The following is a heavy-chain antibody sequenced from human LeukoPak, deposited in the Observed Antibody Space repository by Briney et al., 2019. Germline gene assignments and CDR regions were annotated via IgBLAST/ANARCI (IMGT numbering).Heavy chain of an antibody. CDR1: GGSFSGYY. Sequence: SETLSLTCAVYGGSFSGYYWSWIRQPPGKGLEWIGEINHSGSTNYNPSLKSRVTISVDTSKNQFSLKLSSVTAADTAVYYCARRILKVVPAALTRGAFDIWGQGTMVTVSS. V-gene: IGHV4-34*01. CDR3: ARRILKVVPAALTRGAFDI. J-gene: IGHJ3*02. CDR2: INHSGST. D-gene: IGHD2-2*01.